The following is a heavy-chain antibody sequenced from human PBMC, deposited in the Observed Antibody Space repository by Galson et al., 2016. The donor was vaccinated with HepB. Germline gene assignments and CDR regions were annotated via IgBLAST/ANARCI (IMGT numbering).Heavy chain of an antibody. CDR2: IDPSGGST. D-gene: IGHD2-2*01. V-gene: IGHV1-46*01. CDR3: ARVDSGYCISTSCSENDY. J-gene: IGHJ4*02. CDR1: GYTFTTYY. Sequence: SVKVSCKAYGYTFTTYYMHWVRQAPGQGLEWMGIIDPSGGSTNYAQKFQGRVTMTRDTSTNTVYMELSSLRSEDTAVYYCARVDSGYCISTSCSENDYWGQGTLVTVSS.